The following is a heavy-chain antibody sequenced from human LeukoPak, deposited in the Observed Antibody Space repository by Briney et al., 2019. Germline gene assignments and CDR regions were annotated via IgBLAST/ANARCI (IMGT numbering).Heavy chain of an antibody. J-gene: IGHJ6*03. CDR1: GGSISSYY. V-gene: IGHV4-59*08. CDR3: ADTQWLVTSYYYMDV. CDR2: IYYSGST. Sequence: PSETLSLTCTVSGGSISSYYWSWIRQPPGKGLEWIGYIYYSGSTNYNPSLKSRVTISVDTSKNQFSLNLSSVTAADMAVYYCADTQWLVTSYYYMDVWGKGTTVTVSS. D-gene: IGHD6-19*01.